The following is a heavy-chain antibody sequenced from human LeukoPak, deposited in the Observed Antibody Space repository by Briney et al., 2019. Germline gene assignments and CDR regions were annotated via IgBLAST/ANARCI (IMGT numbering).Heavy chain of an antibody. CDR2: INPNSGGT. CDR1: GYTFTGYY. V-gene: IGHV1-2*04. CDR3: ARTVGSSGYGMDV. J-gene: IGHJ6*02. Sequence: ASVKVSCKASGYTFTGYYVHWVRQAPGQGLEWMGWINPNSGGTNYAQKFQGWVTMTRDTSISTAYMELSRLRSDDTAAYYCARTVGSSGYGMDVWGQGTTVTVSS. D-gene: IGHD4-23*01.